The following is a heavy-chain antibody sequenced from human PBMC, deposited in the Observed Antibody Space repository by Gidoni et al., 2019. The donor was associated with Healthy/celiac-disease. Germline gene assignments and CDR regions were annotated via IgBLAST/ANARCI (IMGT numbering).Heavy chain of an antibody. CDR2: IYYSGST. CDR1: GGSISSYY. Sequence: QVQLQESGPGLVKPSETLSLTCTVSGGSISSYYWSWIRQPPGKGLEWIGYIYYSGSTNYNPSLKSRVTISVDTSKNQFSLKLSSVTAADTAVYYCAREGSGWTGNQYYFDYWGQGTLVTVSS. CDR3: AREGSGWTGNQYYFDY. D-gene: IGHD6-19*01. V-gene: IGHV4-59*01. J-gene: IGHJ4*02.